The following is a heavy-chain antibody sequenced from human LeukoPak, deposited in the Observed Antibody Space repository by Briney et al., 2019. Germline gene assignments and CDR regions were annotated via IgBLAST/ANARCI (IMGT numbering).Heavy chain of an antibody. CDR3: ARDPTVTTVYFDY. J-gene: IGHJ4*02. CDR1: GYSISSGYY. CDR2: IYHSGST. Sequence: SETLSLTCTVSGYSISSGYYWGWIRQPPGKGLEWIGSIYHSGSTYYNPSLKSRVTISVDTSKNQFSLKLSSVTAADTAVYYCARDPTVTTVYFDYWGQGTLVTVSS. D-gene: IGHD4-11*01. V-gene: IGHV4-38-2*02.